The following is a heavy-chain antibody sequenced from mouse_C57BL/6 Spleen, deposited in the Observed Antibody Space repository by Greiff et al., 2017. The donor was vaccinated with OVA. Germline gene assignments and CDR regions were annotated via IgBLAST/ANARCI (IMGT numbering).Heavy chain of an antibody. V-gene: IGHV1-26*01. Sequence: VQLQQSGPELVKPGASVKISCKASGYTFTDYYMNWVKQSHGKSLEWIGDINPNNGGTSYNQKFKGKATLTVDKSSSTAYMELRSLTTEDSAVYYCARSDYGGLWGTGTTVTVSS. J-gene: IGHJ1*03. CDR1: GYTFTDYY. D-gene: IGHD1-1*01. CDR2: INPNNGGT. CDR3: ARSDYGGL.